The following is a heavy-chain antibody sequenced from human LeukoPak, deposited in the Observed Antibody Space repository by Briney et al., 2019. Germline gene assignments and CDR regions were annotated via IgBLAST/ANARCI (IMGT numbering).Heavy chain of an antibody. D-gene: IGHD3-3*01. CDR1: GGAISSASYS. Sequence: SETLTLTCTVSGGAISSASYSWSWIRQPAGKGLEWIGRIYTSGRANYNPSLKSRVTISVDTSKNQFSLKLSSVTAADTAVYYCASESITIFGVVNAQYYYYYYMDVWGKGTTVTVSS. V-gene: IGHV4-61*02. CDR3: ASESITIFGVVNAQYYYYYYMDV. J-gene: IGHJ6*03. CDR2: IYTSGRA.